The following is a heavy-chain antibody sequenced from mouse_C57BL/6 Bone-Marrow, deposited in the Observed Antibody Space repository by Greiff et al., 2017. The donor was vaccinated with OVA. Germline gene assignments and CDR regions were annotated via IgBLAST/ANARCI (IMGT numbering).Heavy chain of an antibody. CDR3: ARLSYDVDCGGAMDY. CDR2: IHPNSGST. D-gene: IGHD2-3*01. CDR1: GYTFTSYW. V-gene: IGHV1-64*01. J-gene: IGHJ4*01. Sequence: QVQLQQPGAELVKPGASVKLSCKASGYTFTSYWMHWVKQRPGQGLEWIGMIHPNSGSTNYNEKFKSKATLTVDKSSSTSYMKLSSLTSEDSAVYYGARLSYDVDCGGAMDYWGQGTSVTVSS.